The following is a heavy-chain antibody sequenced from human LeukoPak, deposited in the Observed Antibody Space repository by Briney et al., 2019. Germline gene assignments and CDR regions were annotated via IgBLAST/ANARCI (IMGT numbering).Heavy chain of an antibody. D-gene: IGHD6-19*01. Sequence: ASVKVSCKASGYTFTSYDINWVRQATGQGLEWMGWMNPNSGNTGYAQKFQGRVTITRNTSISTAYMELSSLRSEDTAVYYCARDEDDEQWLVRPFDYWGQGTLVTVSS. V-gene: IGHV1-8*03. CDR1: GYTFTSYD. J-gene: IGHJ4*02. CDR3: ARDEDDEQWLVRPFDY. CDR2: MNPNSGNT.